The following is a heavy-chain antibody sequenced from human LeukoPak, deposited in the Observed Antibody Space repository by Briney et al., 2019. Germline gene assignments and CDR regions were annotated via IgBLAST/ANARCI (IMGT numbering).Heavy chain of an antibody. D-gene: IGHD3-10*01. CDR1: GFTFSSYW. V-gene: IGHV3-7*01. Sequence: PGGSLRLSCAASGFTFSSYWMSWVRQAPGKGLEWVANIKQDGSEKYYVDSVKGRFSISRDNSKNTLYLQMNSLRAEDTAVYYCARGGTGHYYDSGTYYQSYYFDYWGQGTLVTVSS. CDR3: ARGGTGHYYDSGTYYQSYYFDY. CDR2: IKQDGSEK. J-gene: IGHJ4*02.